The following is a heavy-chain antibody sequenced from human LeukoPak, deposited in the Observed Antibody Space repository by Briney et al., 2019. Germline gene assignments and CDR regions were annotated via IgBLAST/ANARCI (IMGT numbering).Heavy chain of an antibody. J-gene: IGHJ4*02. CDR2: ISSSSSYT. D-gene: IGHD3-10*01. CDR3: ARSPSSGYGSGPVDY. Sequence: GGSLRPSCAASGFTFSDYYMSWIRQAPGKGLEWVSYISSSSSYTDYADSVKGRFTISRDNAKNSLYLQMNSLRAEDTAVYYCARSPSSGYGSGPVDYWGQGTLVTVSS. V-gene: IGHV3-11*06. CDR1: GFTFSDYY.